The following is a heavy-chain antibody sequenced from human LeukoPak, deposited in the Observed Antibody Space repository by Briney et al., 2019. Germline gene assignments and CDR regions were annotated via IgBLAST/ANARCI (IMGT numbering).Heavy chain of an antibody. D-gene: IGHD6-19*01. Sequence: PSETLSLTCTVSGGSISGYYWSWIRQPPGKGLEWIGYIYYSGSTNYNPSLKSRVTISVDTSKNQFSLKLSSVTAADTAVYYCARVGGKGSGWYAYYFDYWGQGTLVTVSS. CDR3: ARVGGKGSGWYAYYFDY. V-gene: IGHV4-59*01. J-gene: IGHJ4*02. CDR1: GGSISGYY. CDR2: IYYSGST.